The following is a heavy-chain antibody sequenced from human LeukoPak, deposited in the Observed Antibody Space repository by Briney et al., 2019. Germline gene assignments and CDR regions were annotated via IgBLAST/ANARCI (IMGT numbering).Heavy chain of an antibody. Sequence: PGGSLRLSCAASGFSFSIYAMSWVRQAPGKGLEWVSAISPGGDTIYYLDSVKGRFTISRDNSKNTLYLQMNSLSAEDTAVYYCARRTTVVGPAPFDHWGQGTLVTVSS. J-gene: IGHJ4*02. CDR2: ISPGGDTI. V-gene: IGHV3-23*01. D-gene: IGHD4-23*01. CDR3: ARRTTVVGPAPFDH. CDR1: GFSFSIYA.